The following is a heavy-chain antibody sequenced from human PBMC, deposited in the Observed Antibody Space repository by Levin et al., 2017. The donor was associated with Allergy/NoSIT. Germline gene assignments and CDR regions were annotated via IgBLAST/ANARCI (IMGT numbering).Heavy chain of an antibody. D-gene: IGHD6-13*01. V-gene: IGHV3-11*01. CDR3: ASPPQTSSSSRTGYSSSWYGVRDAFDI. J-gene: IGHJ3*02. CDR1: GFTFSDYY. Sequence: GESLKISCAASGFTFSDYYMSWIRQAPGKGLEWVSYISSSGSTIYYADSVKGRFTISRDNAKNSLYLQMNSLRAEDTAVYYCASPPQTSSSSRTGYSSSWYGVRDAFDIWGQGTMVTVSS. CDR2: ISSSGSTI.